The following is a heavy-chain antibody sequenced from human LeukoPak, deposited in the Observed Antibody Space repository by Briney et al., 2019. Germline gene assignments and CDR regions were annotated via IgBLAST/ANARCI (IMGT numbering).Heavy chain of an antibody. D-gene: IGHD2-15*01. V-gene: IGHV4-39*07. Sequence: PSETLSLTCTVSGGSISSYYWGWIRQPPGKGLEWIGSIYYSGSTYYNPSLKSRVTISVDTSKNQFSLKLSSVTAADTAVYYCARTIVVVVAAYNWFDPWGQGTLVTVSS. CDR3: ARTIVVVVAAYNWFDP. CDR1: GGSISSYY. J-gene: IGHJ5*02. CDR2: IYYSGST.